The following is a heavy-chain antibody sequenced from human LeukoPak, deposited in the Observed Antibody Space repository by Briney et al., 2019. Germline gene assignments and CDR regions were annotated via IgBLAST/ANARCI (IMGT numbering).Heavy chain of an antibody. CDR3: ARRGSSSSAPRPFDY. V-gene: IGHV1-46*01. Sequence: ASVKVSCKASGYTFTSYYMHWVRQAPGQGLEWMAIINPSGGSTSYAQKFQGRVTMTRDTSTSTVYMELSSLRSEDTAVYYCARRGSSSSAPRPFDYWGQGTLVTVSS. CDR2: INPSGGST. J-gene: IGHJ4*02. CDR1: GYTFTSYY. D-gene: IGHD6-6*01.